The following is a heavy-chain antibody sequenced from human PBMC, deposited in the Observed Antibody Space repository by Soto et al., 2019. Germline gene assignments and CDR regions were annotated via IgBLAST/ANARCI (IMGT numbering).Heavy chain of an antibody. Sequence: GGSLRLSCSASGFTFSSYAMHWVRQAPGKGLEYVSAISSNGGSTYYADSVKGRFTISRDNSKNTLYLQMSSLRAEDTAVYYCVKVGSYDFWSGNLVPYYFDYWGQGTLVTVSS. CDR2: ISSNGGST. J-gene: IGHJ4*02. CDR3: VKVGSYDFWSGNLVPYYFDY. D-gene: IGHD3-3*01. V-gene: IGHV3-64D*08. CDR1: GFTFSSYA.